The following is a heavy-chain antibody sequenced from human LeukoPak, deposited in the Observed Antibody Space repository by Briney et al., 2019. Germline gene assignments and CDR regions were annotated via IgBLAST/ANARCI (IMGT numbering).Heavy chain of an antibody. V-gene: IGHV1-2*02. CDR3: ARVSTGYSVSFDY. CDR1: GYTFSGYY. D-gene: IGHD5-18*01. CDR2: INPNSGGT. J-gene: IGHJ4*02. Sequence: ASVKVSCKASGYTFSGYYMHWVRQAPGQGLEWMGWINPNSGGTNYAQKFQGRVTMTRDTSISTAYMELSRLRSDDTAVYYCARVSTGYSVSFDYWGQGTLVTVSS.